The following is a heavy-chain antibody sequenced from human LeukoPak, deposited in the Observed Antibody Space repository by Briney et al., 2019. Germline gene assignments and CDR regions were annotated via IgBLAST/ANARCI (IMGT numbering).Heavy chain of an antibody. CDR3: AKESSPNVVVVGFDY. CDR2: ISSSGSTI. J-gene: IGHJ4*02. D-gene: IGHD2-15*01. CDR1: GFTFSSYE. Sequence: GGSLRLSWAASGFTFSSYEMNWVRQAPGKGLEWVSYISSSGSTIYYADSVKGRFTISRDNAKNSLYLLMNSLRAEDTAVYYCAKESSPNVVVVGFDYWGQGTLVTVSS. V-gene: IGHV3-48*03.